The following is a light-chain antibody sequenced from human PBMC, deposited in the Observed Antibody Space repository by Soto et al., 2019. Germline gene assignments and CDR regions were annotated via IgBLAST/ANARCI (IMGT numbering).Light chain of an antibody. CDR1: SSDVGGYDY. Sequence: QSALTQTASVSGSPGQSITISCTGTSSDVGGYDYVSWYQHHPGKAPKLKIYEVSTRPSGVSNHFSGSKSSNTSSLTISGLQAEDEADYSCSSYTVCSTSQVVFCGGTKLTVL. J-gene: IGLJ2*01. CDR3: SSYTVCSTSQVV. V-gene: IGLV2-14*01. CDR2: EVS.